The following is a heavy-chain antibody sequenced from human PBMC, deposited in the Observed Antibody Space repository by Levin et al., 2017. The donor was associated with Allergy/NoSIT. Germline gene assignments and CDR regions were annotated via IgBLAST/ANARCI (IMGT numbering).Heavy chain of an antibody. CDR2: FSANGGST. J-gene: IGHJ4*02. V-gene: IGHV3-23*01. D-gene: IGHD3-3*01. Sequence: PGGSLRLSCAASGFTFSSYAMNWVRQAPGKGLEWVSVFSANGGSTNYADSVKGRFTISRDNSKNTLYLQMYTLRAEDTAVYYCAKMAGDFWSGYYSYFDSWGQGTLVTVSS. CDR3: AKMAGDFWSGYYSYFDS. CDR1: GFTFSSYA.